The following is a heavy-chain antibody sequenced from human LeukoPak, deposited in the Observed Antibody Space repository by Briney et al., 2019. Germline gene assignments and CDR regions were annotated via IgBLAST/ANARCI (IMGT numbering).Heavy chain of an antibody. J-gene: IGHJ4*02. Sequence: SETLSLTCAVYGGSFSGYYWSCIRQPPGKGLEWIGEINHSGSTNYNPSLKSRVTISVDTSKNQFSLKLSSVTAADTAVYYCARGRELVRIGYWGQGTLVTVSS. CDR1: GGSFSGYY. D-gene: IGHD6-13*01. CDR2: INHSGST. V-gene: IGHV4-34*01. CDR3: ARGRELVRIGY.